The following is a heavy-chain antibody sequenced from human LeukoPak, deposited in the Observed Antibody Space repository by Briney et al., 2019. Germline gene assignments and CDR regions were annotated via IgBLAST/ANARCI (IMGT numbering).Heavy chain of an antibody. J-gene: IGHJ4*02. V-gene: IGHV4-39*01. Sequence: KPSETLSLTCTVSGGSISSSSYYWGWIRQPPGKGLEWIGSIYYSGSTYYNPSLKSRVTISVDTSKNQFSLKLSSVTAADTAVYYCARHVYGSGSYHPLVDYWGQGTLVTVSS. D-gene: IGHD3-10*01. CDR3: ARHVYGSGSYHPLVDY. CDR1: GGSISSSSYY. CDR2: IYYSGST.